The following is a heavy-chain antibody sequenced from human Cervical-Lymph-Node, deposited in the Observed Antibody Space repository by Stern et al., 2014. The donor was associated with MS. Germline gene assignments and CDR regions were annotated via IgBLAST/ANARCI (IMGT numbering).Heavy chain of an antibody. V-gene: IGHV3-49*05. CDR2: VRTKTYGETT. Sequence: EMQLVESGGALVKPGRSLTLSCTGSGFTFGDHVMSWFRQAPGKGLDWVGLVRTKTYGETTEYATSVKGRFTISRDDSESVAYLQMNSLKTEDTAVYYCTLQDSSTWFGYYWGPGTLVSVSS. D-gene: IGHD3-3*01. J-gene: IGHJ4*01. CDR3: TLQDSSTWFGYY. CDR1: GFTFGDHV.